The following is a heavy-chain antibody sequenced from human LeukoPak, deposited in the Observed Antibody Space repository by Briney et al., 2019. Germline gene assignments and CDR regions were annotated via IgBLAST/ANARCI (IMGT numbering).Heavy chain of an antibody. Sequence: GASVKVSCKASGGTFISYAISWVRQAPGQGLEWMGGIIPIFGTANYAQKFQGRVTITADKSTSTAYMELSSLRSEDTAVYYCARDYYGSKSSSFDPWGQGTLVTVSS. CDR1: GGTFISYA. D-gene: IGHD3-10*01. CDR3: ARDYYGSKSSSFDP. J-gene: IGHJ5*02. CDR2: IIPIFGTA. V-gene: IGHV1-69*06.